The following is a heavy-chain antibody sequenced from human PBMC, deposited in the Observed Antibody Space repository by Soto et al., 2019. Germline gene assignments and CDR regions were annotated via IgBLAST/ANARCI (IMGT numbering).Heavy chain of an antibody. CDR3: AKPGGSGQKRAPGYCYFVL. Sequence: GGSLRLSCAASGFTFSSYGMHWVRQAPGKGLEWVAVISYDGSNKYYADSVKGRFTISRDNSKNTLYLQMNSLRAEDTAVYYWAKPGGSGQKRAPGYCYFVLGGRGTLVTV. CDR2: ISYDGSNK. J-gene: IGHJ2*01. V-gene: IGHV3-30*18. CDR1: GFTFSSYG. D-gene: IGHD5-12*01.